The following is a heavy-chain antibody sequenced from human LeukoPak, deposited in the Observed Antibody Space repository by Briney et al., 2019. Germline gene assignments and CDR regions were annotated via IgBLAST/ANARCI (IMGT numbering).Heavy chain of an antibody. V-gene: IGHV3-11*04. D-gene: IGHD4-11*01. CDR3: ARDKDHYSGAVLDS. J-gene: IGHJ4*02. CDR2: ISSSGSTI. CDR1: GFTFSDYY. Sequence: PGGSLRLSCAASGFTFSDYYMSWIRQAPGKGLEWVSYISSSGSTIYYADSVKGRFTISRDNAKNSLYLQMNSLRAEDTAVYYCARDKDHYSGAVLDSWGQGTLVTVSS.